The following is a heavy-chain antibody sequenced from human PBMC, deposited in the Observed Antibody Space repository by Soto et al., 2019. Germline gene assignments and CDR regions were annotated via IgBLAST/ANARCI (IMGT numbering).Heavy chain of an antibody. CDR3: ARGYDILTGYDYYYYMDV. Sequence: WASVKVSCKASGYTFTSYAMHWVRQAPGQRLEWMGWINAGNGNTKYSQKFQGRVTITRDTSASTAYMELSSLRSEDTAVYYCARGYDILTGYDYYYYMDVWGKGTTVTVSS. J-gene: IGHJ6*03. CDR1: GYTFTSYA. D-gene: IGHD3-9*01. CDR2: INAGNGNT. V-gene: IGHV1-3*01.